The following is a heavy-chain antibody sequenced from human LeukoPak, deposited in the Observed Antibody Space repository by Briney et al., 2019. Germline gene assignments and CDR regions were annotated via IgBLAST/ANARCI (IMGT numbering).Heavy chain of an antibody. D-gene: IGHD2-21*02. V-gene: IGHV4-59*12. J-gene: IGHJ4*02. CDR3: ARETMGDCGGDCYSGDY. CDR2: IYYSGST. Sequence: PSETLSLTCTVSGGSISSYYWSWIRQPPGKGLEWIGYIYYSGSTKYNPSLKSRVTISVDTSKNQFSLKLSSVTAADTAVYYCARETMGDCGGDCYSGDYWGQGTLVTVSS. CDR1: GGSISSYY.